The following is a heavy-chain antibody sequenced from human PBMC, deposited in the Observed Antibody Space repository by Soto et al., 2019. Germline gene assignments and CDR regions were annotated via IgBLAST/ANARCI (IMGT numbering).Heavy chain of an antibody. Sequence: PGGSLRLSGAASGFILSNYTMTWVRQAPGKGLEWVSSISGSSSYIYYADSVKGRFTISRDNAKNSLYLQMNSLRVEDTAVYYCARDRCSGGSCYRTYAFDIWGQGTRVTVSS. CDR3: ARDRCSGGSCYRTYAFDI. CDR1: GFILSNYT. CDR2: ISGSSSYI. D-gene: IGHD2-15*01. V-gene: IGHV3-21*06. J-gene: IGHJ3*02.